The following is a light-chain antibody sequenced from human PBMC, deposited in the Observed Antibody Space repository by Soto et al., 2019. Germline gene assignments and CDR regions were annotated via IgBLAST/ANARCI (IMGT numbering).Light chain of an antibody. CDR1: QSISNN. CDR3: LQYHYWWT. V-gene: IGKV3-15*01. J-gene: IGKJ1*01. CDR2: GAS. Sequence: IVMTQSPATLSLSPGEKATLSCRASQSISNNFAWFQQKPGQVPRLLIYGASNRATGVSARFSGSGSGTEFTLTIGSLQSEDFAVYYCLQYHYWWTFGQGTKVEIK.